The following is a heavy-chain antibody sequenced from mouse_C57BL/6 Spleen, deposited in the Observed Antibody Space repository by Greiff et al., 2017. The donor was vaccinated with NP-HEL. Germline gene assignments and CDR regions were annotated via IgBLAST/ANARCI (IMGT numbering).Heavy chain of an antibody. Sequence: EVQVVESGPGLVKPSQSLSLTCSVTGYSITSGYYWNWIRQFPGNKLEWMGYISYDGSNNYNPSLKNRISITRDTSKNQFFLKLNSVTTEDTATYYCARGVYYDYDEGAMDYWGQGTSVTVSS. CDR2: ISYDGSN. D-gene: IGHD2-4*01. CDR1: GYSITSGYY. J-gene: IGHJ4*01. V-gene: IGHV3-6*01. CDR3: ARGVYYDYDEGAMDY.